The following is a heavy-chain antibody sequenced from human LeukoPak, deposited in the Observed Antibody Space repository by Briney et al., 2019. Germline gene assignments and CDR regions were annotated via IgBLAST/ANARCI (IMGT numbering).Heavy chain of an antibody. V-gene: IGHV4-34*01. Sequence: SETLSLTCAVYGGSFSNYYWSWIRQPPGKGLEWIGEINDSGRTNYNPSLMRRVTVSVYMSKDQFSLRLTSVTATDTAVYYCARRWNYGRNYYIDVWGNGATVSVSS. CDR2: INDSGRT. CDR1: GGSFSNYY. CDR3: ARRWNYGRNYYIDV. J-gene: IGHJ6*03. D-gene: IGHD1-7*01.